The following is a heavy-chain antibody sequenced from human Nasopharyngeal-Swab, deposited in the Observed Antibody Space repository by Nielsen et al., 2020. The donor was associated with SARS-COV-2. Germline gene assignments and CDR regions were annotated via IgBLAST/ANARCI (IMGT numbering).Heavy chain of an antibody. CDR3: ARAGEYRFDY. V-gene: IGHV3-74*01. J-gene: IGHJ4*02. CDR2: LNGDATTV. CDR1: GFTFSSSW. D-gene: IGHD7-27*01. Sequence: GESLKISCAGSGFTFSSSWLHWVRQAPGEGLVWVARLNGDATTVDYADSVKGRFTISRDNAKNTLYLQMNGLRDEDTAIYYCARAGEYRFDYWGQGNLVTVSS.